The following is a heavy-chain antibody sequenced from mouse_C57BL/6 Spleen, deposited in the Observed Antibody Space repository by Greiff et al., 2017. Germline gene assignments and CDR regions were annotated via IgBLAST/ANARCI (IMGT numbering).Heavy chain of an antibody. V-gene: IGHV1-64*01. CDR2: IHPNSGST. CDR1: GFTFTSYW. CDR3: AREGRYSFDY. J-gene: IGHJ2*01. Sequence: VQLQQPGAELVKPGASVKLSCTASGFTFTSYWMHWVKQRPGQGLEWIGMIHPNSGSTNYNEKFKSKATLTVDKSSSTAYMQLSSLTSEDSAVYYCAREGRYSFDYWGQGTTLTVSS.